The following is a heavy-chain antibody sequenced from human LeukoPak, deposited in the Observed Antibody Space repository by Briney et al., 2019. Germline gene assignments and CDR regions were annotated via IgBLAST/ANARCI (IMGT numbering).Heavy chain of an antibody. CDR2: ISYDGSNK. Sequence: GRSLRLSCAASGFTFSSYAMHWVRQAPGKGLEWVAVISYDGSNKYYADSVKGRFTISRDNAKNSLYLQMNSLRAEDTAVYYCAREDKLLWFDPWGQGTLVTVSS. D-gene: IGHD2-21*01. V-gene: IGHV3-30-3*01. CDR1: GFTFSSYA. CDR3: AREDKLLWFDP. J-gene: IGHJ5*02.